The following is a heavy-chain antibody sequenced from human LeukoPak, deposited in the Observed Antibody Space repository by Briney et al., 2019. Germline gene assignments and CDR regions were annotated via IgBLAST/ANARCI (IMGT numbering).Heavy chain of an antibody. Sequence: GSVKVFCKASGYTFNRYYMHLVRQAPGTRVELVGWINPNSGGTNYAQKFQGRVTMTRDTSISTAYMELSRLRSDDTAVYYCARGITMIVVGPPDYWGQGTLVTVSS. V-gene: IGHV1-2*02. J-gene: IGHJ4*02. CDR2: INPNSGGT. CDR1: GYTFNRYY. CDR3: ARGITMIVVGPPDY. D-gene: IGHD3-22*01.